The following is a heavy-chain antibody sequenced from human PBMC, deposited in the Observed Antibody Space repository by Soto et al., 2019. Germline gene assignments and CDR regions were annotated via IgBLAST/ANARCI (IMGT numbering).Heavy chain of an antibody. Sequence: QLLESGPGLVKPSETLSLSCTVSGDSMTISDFLWGWVRQPPGKGLEWIGGIYYSGLANYNPSLRSRATLSGGTSRNQFCLNVTSLTAADTSVYYCARRVYARWAFDIWGQGKLVTVSS. V-gene: IGHV4-39*01. J-gene: IGHJ3*02. D-gene: IGHD2-2*01. CDR2: IYYSGLA. CDR3: ARRVYARWAFDI. CDR1: GDSMTISDFL.